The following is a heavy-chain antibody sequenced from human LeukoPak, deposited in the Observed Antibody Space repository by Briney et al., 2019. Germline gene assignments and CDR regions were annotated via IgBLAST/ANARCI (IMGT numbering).Heavy chain of an antibody. D-gene: IGHD3-3*01. V-gene: IGHV1-2*02. Sequence: ASVKVSCKASGYTFTGYYMHWVRQAPGQGLEWMGWINPNSGGTNYAQKFQGRVTMTRDTSISTAYMELCRLRSDDTAVYYCARDYDFWSGYFDFDYWGQGTLVTVSS. J-gene: IGHJ4*02. CDR3: ARDYDFWSGYFDFDY. CDR1: GYTFTGYY. CDR2: INPNSGGT.